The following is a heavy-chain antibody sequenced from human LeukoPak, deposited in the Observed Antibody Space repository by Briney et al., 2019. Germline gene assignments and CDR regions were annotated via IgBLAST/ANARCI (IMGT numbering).Heavy chain of an antibody. D-gene: IGHD5-12*01. V-gene: IGHV4-34*01. Sequence: SETLSLTCAVYGGSFSGYYWSWIRQPPGKGLEWIGEINHSGSTNYNPSLKSRVTISVDTSKNQFSLKLSSVTAADTAVYYCARVGVATISSYFGYWGQGTLVTVSS. CDR2: INHSGST. CDR1: GGSFSGYY. J-gene: IGHJ4*02. CDR3: ARVGVATISSYFGY.